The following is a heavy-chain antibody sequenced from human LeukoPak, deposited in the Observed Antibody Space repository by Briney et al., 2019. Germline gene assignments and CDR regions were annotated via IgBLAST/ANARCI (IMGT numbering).Heavy chain of an antibody. CDR1: GFIFSSYG. J-gene: IGHJ4*02. V-gene: IGHV3-33*01. D-gene: IGHD3-16*01. Sequence: PGGSLRLSCAASGFIFSSYGMRWVRQAPGKGLEWVAVIWYDGSNKYYADSVKGGFTISRDNSKNTLYLQMNRLIAEDTAVYYCASTYYDYVWGRKWGRGTLLSVPS. CDR3: ASTYYDYVWGRK. CDR2: IWYDGSNK.